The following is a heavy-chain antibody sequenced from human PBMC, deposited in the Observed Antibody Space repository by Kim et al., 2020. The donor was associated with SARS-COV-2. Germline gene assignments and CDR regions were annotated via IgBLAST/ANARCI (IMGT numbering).Heavy chain of an antibody. CDR1: GGSFSGYY. CDR3: ARGYSYGYGHYYYYGMDV. D-gene: IGHD5-18*01. J-gene: IGHJ6*02. V-gene: IGHV4-34*01. Sequence: SETLSLTCAVYGGSFSGYYWSWIRQPPGKGLEWIGEINHSGSTNYNPSLKSRVTISVDTSKNQFSLKLSSVTAADTAVYYCARGYSYGYGHYYYYGMDVWGQGTTVTVSS. CDR2: INHSGST.